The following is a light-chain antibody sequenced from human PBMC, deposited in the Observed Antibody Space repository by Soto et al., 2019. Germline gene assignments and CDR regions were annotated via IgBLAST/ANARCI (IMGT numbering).Light chain of an antibody. CDR1: QSVSSSY. CDR3: QQYGSSPGMYT. CDR2: GAS. J-gene: IGKJ2*01. V-gene: IGKV3-20*01. Sequence: EIVLTQSPGTLSLSPGERATLSCRASQSVSSSYLAWYQQKPGQAPRLLIYGASSRATGIPDRFSGSGSGTDFTLTISRLEPEDFAVYYCQQYGSSPGMYTFGQGNKLEIK.